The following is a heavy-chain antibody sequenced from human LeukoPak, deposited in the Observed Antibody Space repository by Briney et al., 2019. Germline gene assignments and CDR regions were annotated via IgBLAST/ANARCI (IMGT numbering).Heavy chain of an antibody. CDR2: ISAYNGNT. CDR3: ARGDYYGSPKVVAA. Sequence: ASVKVSCKASGYTFTSYGISWVRQAPGQGLEWMGWISAYNGNTNYAQKLQGRVTITTDTSTSTAYIELNFLRSDDTAVFYCARGDYYGSPKVVAAWGQGTLVTVSS. J-gene: IGHJ5*02. D-gene: IGHD3-10*01. V-gene: IGHV1-18*01. CDR1: GYTFTSYG.